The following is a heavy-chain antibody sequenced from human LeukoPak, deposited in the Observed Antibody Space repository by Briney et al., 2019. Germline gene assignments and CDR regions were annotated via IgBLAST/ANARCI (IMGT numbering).Heavy chain of an antibody. Sequence: PSETLSLTCTVSGGSINSSTYYWGWIRQPPGKGLEWIGSIYYSGSTYSNPSLKSRVTISVDTSKNQFSLKLSSVTAADTVVYYCARVLGSWSLPGVYWGEGTLVTVSS. CDR3: ARVLGSWSLPGVY. D-gene: IGHD6-13*01. J-gene: IGHJ4*02. V-gene: IGHV4-39*07. CDR1: GGSINSSTYY. CDR2: IYYSGST.